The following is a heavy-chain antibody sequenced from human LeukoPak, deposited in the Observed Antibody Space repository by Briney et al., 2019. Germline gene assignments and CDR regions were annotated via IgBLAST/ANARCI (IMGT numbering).Heavy chain of an antibody. D-gene: IGHD1-26*01. CDR1: GFSFSSYE. CDR3: ARLSRSGGTTIPYFDS. J-gene: IGHJ4*02. CDR2: ISSSRTT. V-gene: IGHV3-48*03. Sequence: GGSLRLSCAASGFSFSSYEMNWVRQAPGKGLEWVSYISSSRTTYYADSVKARFTFSRDNAKNSLYLQMNSLRAEDTAVYYCARLSRSGGTTIPYFDSWGQGTLVTVSS.